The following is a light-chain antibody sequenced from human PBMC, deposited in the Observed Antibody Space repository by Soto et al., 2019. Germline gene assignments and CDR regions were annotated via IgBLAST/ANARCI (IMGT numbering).Light chain of an antibody. CDR2: EGS. V-gene: IGLV2-23*01. Sequence: QSALTQPASVSGSPGQSITISCTGTNSDVGSYNLVSWYQQHPGKAPKFMIYEGSKRPSGVSNRFSGSKSGNTASLTISGLQAEDEADYYCCSYAGSSTYVFGTGTQVTVL. J-gene: IGLJ1*01. CDR1: NSDVGSYNL. CDR3: CSYAGSSTYV.